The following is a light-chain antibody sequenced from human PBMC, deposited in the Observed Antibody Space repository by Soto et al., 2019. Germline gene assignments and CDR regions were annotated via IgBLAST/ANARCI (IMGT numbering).Light chain of an antibody. J-gene: IGLJ2*01. CDR3: AAWDDSLNGVV. CDR1: SSNIGSNT. Sequence: QSVLTQPPSASRTPGQRVTISCSGSSSNIGSNTVNLYQQLPGTAPKLLIYTNNQRPSGVPDRFSGSKSGTSASLAISGLQSEDEADYYCAAWDDSLNGVVFGGGTQLTVL. CDR2: TNN. V-gene: IGLV1-44*01.